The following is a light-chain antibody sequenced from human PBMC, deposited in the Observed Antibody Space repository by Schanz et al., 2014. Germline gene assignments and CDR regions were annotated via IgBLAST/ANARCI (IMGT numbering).Light chain of an antibody. V-gene: IGLV2-8*01. CDR2: EVT. J-gene: IGLJ2*01. Sequence: QSVLIQPPSASGSPGQSVTISCAGTSSNVGGYNHVSWYQQYPGKAPKLLIYEVTHRPSGVPDRFSGSKSGNTASLTVSGLQAEDEADYYCSSYAGTNIVVFGGGTKLTVL. CDR3: SSYAGTNIVV. CDR1: SSNVGGYNH.